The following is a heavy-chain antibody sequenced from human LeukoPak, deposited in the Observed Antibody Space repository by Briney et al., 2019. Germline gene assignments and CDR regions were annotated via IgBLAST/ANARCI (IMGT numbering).Heavy chain of an antibody. J-gene: IGHJ5*02. CDR1: GGSIGSSSYY. CDR2: IYYSGST. Sequence: SETLSLTCTVSGGSIGSSSYYWGWIRQPPGKGLEWIGSIYYSGSTYYNPSLKSRVTISVDTSKNQFSLKLSSVTAADTAVYYCARAAGDYDFWSGYPHWFDPWGQGTLVTVSS. V-gene: IGHV4-39*07. D-gene: IGHD3-3*01. CDR3: ARAAGDYDFWSGYPHWFDP.